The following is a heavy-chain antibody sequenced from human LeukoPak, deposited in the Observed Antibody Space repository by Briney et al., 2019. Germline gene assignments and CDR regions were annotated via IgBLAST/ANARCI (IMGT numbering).Heavy chain of an antibody. CDR1: GGSISSGDYY. CDR3: ARESPSSGYLDI. V-gene: IGHV4-30-4*01. J-gene: IGHJ4*02. CDR2: IYYSGST. D-gene: IGHD3-22*01. Sequence: SETLSLTCTVSGGSISSGDYYWSWIRQPPGKGLEWIGYIYYSGSTYYNPSLKSRVTISVDTSKNQFSLKLSSVTAADTAVYYCARESPSSGYLDIWGQGTLVTVSS.